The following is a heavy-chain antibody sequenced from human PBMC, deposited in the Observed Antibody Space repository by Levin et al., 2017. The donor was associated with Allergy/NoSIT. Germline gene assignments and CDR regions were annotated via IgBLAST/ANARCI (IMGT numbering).Heavy chain of an antibody. D-gene: IGHD2-2*01. CDR3: AKDLSAVPAAKYYYARDV. Sequence: GGSLRLSCAASGFTFSNYAMNWVRQAPGKGLEWVSGTSDSGGSTYYADSVKGRFTISRDNSKNTLYLQVNSLRAEDTALYYCAKDLSAVPAAKYYYARDVWGQGTTVTVSS. J-gene: IGHJ6*02. CDR1: GFTFSNYA. V-gene: IGHV3-23*01. CDR2: TSDSGGST.